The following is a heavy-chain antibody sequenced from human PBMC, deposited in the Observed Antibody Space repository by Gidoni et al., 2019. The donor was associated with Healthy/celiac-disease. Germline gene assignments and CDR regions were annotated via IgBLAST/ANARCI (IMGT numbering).Heavy chain of an antibody. J-gene: IGHJ4*02. CDR3: AKLGADYSYGWTGDYFDY. V-gene: IGHV3-23*01. D-gene: IGHD5-18*01. Sequence: EVQLLESGGGLVQHGGSLSLSCAASGFTFSSYAMSWVRQAPGKGLEWVSASSGSGGSTYYADSVKGRFTISRDNSKNTLYLQMNSLRAEDTAVYYCAKLGADYSYGWTGDYFDYWGQGTLVTVSS. CDR1: GFTFSSYA. CDR2: SSGSGGST.